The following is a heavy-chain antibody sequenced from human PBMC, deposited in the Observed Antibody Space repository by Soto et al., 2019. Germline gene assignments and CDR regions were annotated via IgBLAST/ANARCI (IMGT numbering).Heavy chain of an antibody. CDR2: ISSSSSTI. CDR1: XFXXXXYS. V-gene: IGHV3-48*01. Sequence: EVQLVESGGGLVQPGGSLRLSCAASXFXXXXYSMNWVRQAPGKGLEWVSYISSSSSTIYYADSVKGRFTISRDNAKNSLYLQMNSLXXXXXXXXXXXXXXXXXXXFDXWGQGTLVTVSS. CDR3: XXXXXXXXXFDX. J-gene: IGHJ5*02.